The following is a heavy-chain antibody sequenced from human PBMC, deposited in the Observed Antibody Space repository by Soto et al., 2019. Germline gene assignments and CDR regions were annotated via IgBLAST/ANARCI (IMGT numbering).Heavy chain of an antibody. CDR3: VKGAWLDY. J-gene: IGHJ4*02. CDR2: MRGTAGST. V-gene: IGHV3-23*01. Sequence: PGGSLRLSCAASGFTFSTFDMTWVRQAPGKGLEWVSLMRGTAGSTYYADSVKGRFTISRDNSKNTLYLQMNSLRAEDTAVYFCVKGAWLDYWGQANMVTVSS. CDR1: GFTFSTFD.